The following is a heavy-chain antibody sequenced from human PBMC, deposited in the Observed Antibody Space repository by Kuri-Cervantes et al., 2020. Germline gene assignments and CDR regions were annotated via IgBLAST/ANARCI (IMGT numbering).Heavy chain of an antibody. J-gene: IGHJ6*03. CDR2: IYWSGST. CDR3: ARVAQTVYDTDYYYYYYMDV. D-gene: IGHD5/OR15-5a*01. Sequence: GSLRLSCAVYGGSFSGYYWSWIRQPPGKGPEWIGYIYWSGSTNYNPSLKSRVTISVDTSKDQFSLELNSVTAADTAMYYCARVAQTVYDTDYYYYYYMDVWGKGTTVTVSS. CDR1: GGSFSGYY. V-gene: IGHV4-34*11.